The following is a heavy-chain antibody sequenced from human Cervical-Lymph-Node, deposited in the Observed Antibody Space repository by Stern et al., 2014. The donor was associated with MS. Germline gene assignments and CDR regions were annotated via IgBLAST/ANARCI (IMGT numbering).Heavy chain of an antibody. CDR2: VFPVSGTP. CDR1: GSTFSQFP. J-gene: IGHJ5*02. CDR3: ALSSETSDRWYSLGYDL. V-gene: IGHV1-69*01. D-gene: IGHD6-13*01. Sequence: QVQLMQSGAEVTKPGSSVKVSCKASGSTFSQFPRSWVRQAPGQRLEWMGGVFPVSGTPTYAQEFRGRVTRTAYVTTSTVYMELISPRSDDTAVYYCALSSETSDRWYSLGYDLWGQGTLVTVSS.